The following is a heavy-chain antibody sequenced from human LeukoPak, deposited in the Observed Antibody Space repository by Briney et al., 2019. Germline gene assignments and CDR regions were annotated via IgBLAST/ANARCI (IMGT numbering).Heavy chain of an antibody. J-gene: IGHJ4*02. Sequence: SETLSLTCSVSGASISSGSNYWGWIRQPPGKGLEWIGSIYYSGSTYYNPSLKSRVTISVDTSKNQFSLKLSSVTAADTAVYYCAREGGGFDYWGQGTLVTVSS. CDR1: GASISSGSNY. CDR3: AREGGGFDY. V-gene: IGHV4-39*07. D-gene: IGHD2-15*01. CDR2: IYYSGST.